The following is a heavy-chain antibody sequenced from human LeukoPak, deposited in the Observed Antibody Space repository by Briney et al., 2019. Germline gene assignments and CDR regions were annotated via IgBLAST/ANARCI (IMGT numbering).Heavy chain of an antibody. CDR2: IIPIFGTA. J-gene: IGHJ4*02. V-gene: IGHV1-69*05. D-gene: IGHD6-13*01. Sequence: ASVNVSCKASGGTFSSYAISWVRQAPGQALEWMGRIIPIFGTANYAQKFQGRVKITTDESTSTAYMELSSLRSEDTAVYYCARALYSSSWYFPFDYWGQGTLVTVSS. CDR1: GGTFSSYA. CDR3: ARALYSSSWYFPFDY.